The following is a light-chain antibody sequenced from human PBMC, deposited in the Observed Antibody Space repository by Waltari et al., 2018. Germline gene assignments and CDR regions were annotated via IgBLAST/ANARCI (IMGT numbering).Light chain of an antibody. CDR1: SLRSDY. CDR3: HSRDASGVGGT. Sequence: TQYPAVSVALGQTVRITCHGDSLRSDYASGYQQRPGQAPILVMYDNNNRPSGVPDRFSGSNSDNTASLTITGAQAEDEGHYYCHSRDASGVGGTFGGGTKLTVL. CDR2: DNN. V-gene: IGLV3-19*01. J-gene: IGLJ2*01.